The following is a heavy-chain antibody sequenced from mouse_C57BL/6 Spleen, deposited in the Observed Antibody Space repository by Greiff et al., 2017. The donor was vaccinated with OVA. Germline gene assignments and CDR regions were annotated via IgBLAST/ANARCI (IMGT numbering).Heavy chain of an antibody. J-gene: IGHJ3*01. V-gene: IGHV1-69*01. CDR2: IDPSDSYT. CDR1: GYTFTSYW. D-gene: IGHD2-4*01. Sequence: QVQLQQPGAELVMPGASVKLSCKASGYTFTSYWMHWVKQGPGQGLEWIGEIDPSDSYTNYNQKFKGKSTLTVDKSSSTAYMQLSSLTSEDSAVYYCARRGDDYDGAFAYWGQGTLVTVSA. CDR3: ARRGDDYDGAFAY.